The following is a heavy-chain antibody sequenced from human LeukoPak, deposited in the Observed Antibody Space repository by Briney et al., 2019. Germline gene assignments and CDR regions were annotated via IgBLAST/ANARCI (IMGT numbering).Heavy chain of an antibody. V-gene: IGHV3-30*14. J-gene: IGHJ3*02. CDR3: ATLARYAFDI. D-gene: IGHD5-12*01. Sequence: PGGSLRLSCAASGFTFSDYAMHWVRQAPGKGLEWVAVMLHDGSNQYYADSVKGRFTISRDNSKNTLYLQINSLRAEDTAVYYCATLARYAFDIWGQGTMVTVSS. CDR1: GFTFSDYA. CDR2: MLHDGSNQ.